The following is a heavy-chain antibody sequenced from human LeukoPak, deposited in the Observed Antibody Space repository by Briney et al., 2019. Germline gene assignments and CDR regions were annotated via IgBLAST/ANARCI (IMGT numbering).Heavy chain of an antibody. Sequence: GGSLRLSCAVSGFTFSSYSMNWVRQAPGKGLEWVSSISSSSSYIYYADSVKGRFTISRDNAKNSLYLQMNSLRAEDTAVYYCARDSEGYQLLKGFDYWGQGTLVTVSS. J-gene: IGHJ4*02. V-gene: IGHV3-21*01. CDR2: ISSSSSYI. D-gene: IGHD2-2*01. CDR1: GFTFSSYS. CDR3: ARDSEGYQLLKGFDY.